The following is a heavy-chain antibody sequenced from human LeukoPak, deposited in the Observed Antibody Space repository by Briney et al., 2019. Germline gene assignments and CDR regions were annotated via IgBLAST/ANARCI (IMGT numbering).Heavy chain of an antibody. V-gene: IGHV3-21*04. D-gene: IGHD3-22*01. J-gene: IGHJ5*02. CDR3: AKDQIGGSGSPWFDP. CDR1: GFTFSSYS. CDR2: ISSSSSYI. Sequence: GGSLRLSCAASGFTFSSYSMNWVRQAPGKGLEWVSSISSSSSYIYYADSVKGRFTISRDNSKNTLYLQMNSLRAEDTAVYYCAKDQIGGSGSPWFDPWGQGTLVTVSS.